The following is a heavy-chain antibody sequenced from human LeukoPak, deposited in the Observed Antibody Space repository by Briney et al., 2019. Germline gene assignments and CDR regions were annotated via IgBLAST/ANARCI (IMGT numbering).Heavy chain of an antibody. J-gene: IGHJ4*02. D-gene: IGHD3-22*01. Sequence: GGSLRLSCAASGFTFSSYGMHWVRQAPGKGLEWVAVISYDGSNKYYADSVKGRFTISRDNSKNTLYLQMNSLRAEDTAVYYCAYGMYYYDSSGPRTFDYWGQGTLVTVSS. CDR1: GFTFSSYG. V-gene: IGHV3-30*03. CDR3: AYGMYYYDSSGPRTFDY. CDR2: ISYDGSNK.